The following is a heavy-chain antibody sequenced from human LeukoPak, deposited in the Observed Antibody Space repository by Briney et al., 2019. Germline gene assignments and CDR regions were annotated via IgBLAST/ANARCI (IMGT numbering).Heavy chain of an antibody. V-gene: IGHV3-9*01. CDR3: ARGPYGGSFLGY. CDR2: IIWNSGSI. Sequence: GRSLRLSCSASGFTFDDYAMHWVRQDPGKGLEWVSGIIWNSGSIGYSDSLKGRFTISRDNAKNSVYLQMNSLRAEDTALYYCARGPYGGSFLGYWGQGSLVTVSS. CDR1: GFTFDDYA. D-gene: IGHD2-15*01. J-gene: IGHJ4*02.